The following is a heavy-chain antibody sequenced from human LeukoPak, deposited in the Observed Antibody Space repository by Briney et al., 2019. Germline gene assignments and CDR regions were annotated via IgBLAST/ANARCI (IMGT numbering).Heavy chain of an antibody. J-gene: IGHJ4*02. V-gene: IGHV1-46*01. CDR2: INPSGGST. D-gene: IGHD3-10*01. CDR3: ARFPYGSGSYYIGAIDY. CDR1: GYTFTGYY. Sequence: ASVKVSCKASGYTFTGYYMHWVRQAPGQGLEWMGIINPSGGSTSYAQKFQGRVTMTRDTSTSTVYMELSSLRSEDTAVYYCARFPYGSGSYYIGAIDYWGQGTLVTVSS.